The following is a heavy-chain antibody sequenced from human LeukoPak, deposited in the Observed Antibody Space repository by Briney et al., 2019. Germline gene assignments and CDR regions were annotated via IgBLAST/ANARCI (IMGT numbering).Heavy chain of an antibody. CDR1: GGSFSGYY. Sequence: SETLSLTCAVYGGSFSGYYWSWIRQPPGKGLEWIGEINHSGSTNYNPSLKSRVTISVDTSKNQFSLKLSSVTAADTAVYYCAGTILGVVGYWGQGTLVTVSS. V-gene: IGHV4-34*01. D-gene: IGHD3-3*01. J-gene: IGHJ4*02. CDR2: INHSGST. CDR3: AGTILGVVGY.